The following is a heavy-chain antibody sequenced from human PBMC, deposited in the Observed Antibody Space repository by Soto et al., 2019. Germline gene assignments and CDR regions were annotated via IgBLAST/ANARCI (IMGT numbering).Heavy chain of an antibody. J-gene: IGHJ4*02. V-gene: IGHV3-74*01. Sequence: DVQLVESGGDLVQPGGSLSLSCEASGFTFSSNWMHWVRQGPGKGLVWVSRMNPDGSTRGYADSVKGRFTISRDNARNTVFLQMSSLRAEDTAVYYCARGGEVGAGQYYLDDSWGQGTLVTVSS. CDR2: MNPDGSTR. CDR3: ARGGEVGAGQYYLDDS. CDR1: GFTFSSNW. D-gene: IGHD2-21*01.